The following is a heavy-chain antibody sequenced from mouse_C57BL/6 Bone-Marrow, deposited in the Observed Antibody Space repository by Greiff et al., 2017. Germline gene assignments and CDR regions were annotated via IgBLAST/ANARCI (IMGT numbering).Heavy chain of an antibody. Sequence: EVKLMESGGDLVKPGGSLKLSCAASGFTFSSYGMSWVRQTPDKRLERVATISSGGSYTYYPDSVKGRFTISRDNAKNTLYLQMSSLKSEDTAMYYCARPISYWGQGTLVTVSA. J-gene: IGHJ3*01. CDR2: ISSGGSYT. D-gene: IGHD1-3*01. CDR3: ARPISY. CDR1: GFTFSSYG. V-gene: IGHV5-6*01.